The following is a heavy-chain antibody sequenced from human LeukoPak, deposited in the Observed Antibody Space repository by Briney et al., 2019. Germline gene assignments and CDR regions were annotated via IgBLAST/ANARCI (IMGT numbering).Heavy chain of an antibody. CDR3: ARLGYCSGGSCNSYFQH. Sequence: SETLSLTCAVYGGSFSGYYWSWIRQSPGKGLEWIGEIKYTGSTNYNPSVKSRVTISGDTSKNQFSLHLSSVTAAGTAVYYCARLGYCSGGSCNSYFQHWGQGTLVTVSS. CDR1: GGSFSGYY. D-gene: IGHD2-15*01. J-gene: IGHJ1*01. CDR2: IKYTGST. V-gene: IGHV4-34*01.